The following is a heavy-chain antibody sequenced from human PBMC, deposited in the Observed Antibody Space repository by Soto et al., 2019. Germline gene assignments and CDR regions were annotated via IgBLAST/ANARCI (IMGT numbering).Heavy chain of an antibody. CDR1: DGSLNSSPYY. CDR3: ARAVQQLDYDNYFDY. J-gene: IGHJ4*02. D-gene: IGHD6-13*01. Sequence: QLQLQESGPGLVKPSETLSLTCTVSDGSLNSSPYYWGWIRQPPGKGMEWIGSIYYNGRAYYNPSLKSRVTIYGDTSKNQCSLRLISVTAADAAVYYCARAVQQLDYDNYFDYLGQGTLVTVGS. CDR2: IYYNGRA. V-gene: IGHV4-39*01.